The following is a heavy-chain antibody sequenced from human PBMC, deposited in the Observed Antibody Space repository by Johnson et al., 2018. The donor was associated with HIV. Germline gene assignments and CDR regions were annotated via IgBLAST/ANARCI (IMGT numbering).Heavy chain of an antibody. J-gene: IGHJ3*02. Sequence: VQLVESGGGLVQPGRSLRLSCAASGFTFDDYAMHWVRQAPGKGLEWVSGISWNSGSIGYADSVKGRFTISRDNAKNSLYLQMNSLRAEDTAVYYCTTCSRSGAFDIWGQGTMVTVSS. V-gene: IGHV3-9*01. D-gene: IGHD6-13*01. CDR1: GFTFDDYA. CDR2: ISWNSGSI. CDR3: TTCSRSGAFDI.